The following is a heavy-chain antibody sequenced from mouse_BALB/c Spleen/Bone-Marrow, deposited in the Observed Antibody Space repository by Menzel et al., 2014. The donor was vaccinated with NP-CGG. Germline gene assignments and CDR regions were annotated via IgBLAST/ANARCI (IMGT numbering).Heavy chain of an antibody. D-gene: IGHD2-1*01. J-gene: IGHJ3*01. CDR1: GFKFNDAH. Sequence: VQLQQSGAELVKPGASVKLSCTASGFKFNDAHMHWVKQRPERGLEWIGRIDPASGDTKYDPKFPGKAAITGDTSSNTAYLQLSSLTSEDAAVYYCSRVYGGNAWFAYWGQGTLVTVSA. CDR3: SRVYGGNAWFAY. V-gene: IGHV14-3*02. CDR2: IDPASGDT.